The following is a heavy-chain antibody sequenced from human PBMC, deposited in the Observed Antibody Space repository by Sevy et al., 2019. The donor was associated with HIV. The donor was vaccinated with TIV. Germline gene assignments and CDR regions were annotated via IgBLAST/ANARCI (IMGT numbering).Heavy chain of an antibody. CDR3: VKAGVYDCSRTSCYAVTRYYDGMDV. D-gene: IGHD2-2*01. V-gene: IGHV3-64D*06. Sequence: GGSLRLSCSASGFTFSSYAMHWVRQAPGKGLEYVSAISSNGGSTYYADSVKGRFTISRDNSKNTLYLQMSSLRAEDTAVYYCVKAGVYDCSRTSCYAVTRYYDGMDVWGQGTTVTVSS. J-gene: IGHJ6*02. CDR2: ISSNGGST. CDR1: GFTFSSYA.